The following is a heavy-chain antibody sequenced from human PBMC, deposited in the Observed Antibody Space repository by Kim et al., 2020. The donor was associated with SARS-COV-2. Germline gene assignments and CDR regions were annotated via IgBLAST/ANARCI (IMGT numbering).Heavy chain of an antibody. Sequence: GGSLRLSCAASGFTFSSYEMNWVHQAPGKGLEWVSYISSSGSTIYYADSVKGRFTISRDNAKNSLYLQMNSLRAEDTAVYYCAKGIAAAGNWFDPWGQGTLVTVSS. J-gene: IGHJ5*02. V-gene: IGHV3-48*03. CDR3: AKGIAAAGNWFDP. CDR1: GFTFSSYE. CDR2: ISSSGSTI. D-gene: IGHD6-13*01.